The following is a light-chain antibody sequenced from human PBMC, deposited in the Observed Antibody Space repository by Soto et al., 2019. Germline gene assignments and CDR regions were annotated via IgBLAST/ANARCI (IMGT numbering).Light chain of an antibody. J-gene: IGKJ4*01. Sequence: IVLTQSPAILALSPGDRATLSCRASQSVSSSYLAWYQHKPGQAPRLLIHGASSRVTGIPDRFSGSGSGTDFTLTISSLEPEDIAVYYCQQRSNWRVTFGGGTKVDIK. CDR2: GAS. CDR1: QSVSSSY. CDR3: QQRSNWRVT. V-gene: IGKV3D-20*02.